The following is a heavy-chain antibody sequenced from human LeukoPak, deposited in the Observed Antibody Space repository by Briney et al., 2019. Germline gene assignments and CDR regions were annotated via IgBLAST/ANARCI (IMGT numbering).Heavy chain of an antibody. J-gene: IGHJ4*02. D-gene: IGHD3-22*01. Sequence: SETLSLTCTVSGGSISTYYWSWIRQPAGKGLEWIGHIYTSGSTNYNPSLKSRVTLSVDTSKNQFSLKLNSVTAADTAVYYCARDGSSDYRLFDYWGQGTLVTVSS. CDR1: GGSISTYY. V-gene: IGHV4-4*07. CDR3: ARDGSSDYRLFDY. CDR2: IYTSGST.